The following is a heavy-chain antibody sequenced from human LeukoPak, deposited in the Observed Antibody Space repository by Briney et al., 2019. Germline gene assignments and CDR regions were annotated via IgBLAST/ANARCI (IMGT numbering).Heavy chain of an antibody. CDR3: AKGPLRGTAAAIDY. V-gene: IGHV3-30*18. CDR2: ISYDGRNI. J-gene: IGHJ4*02. Sequence: GKSLRFSCAASGFTLTNYGMHWVRQAPGKGLEWVAVISYDGRNIHYPDSVKGRFTISRDISTDTLWLQMDSLRTEDTAVYYCAKGPLRGTAAAIDYWGQGTLVTVSS. CDR1: GFTLTNYG. D-gene: IGHD2-2*01.